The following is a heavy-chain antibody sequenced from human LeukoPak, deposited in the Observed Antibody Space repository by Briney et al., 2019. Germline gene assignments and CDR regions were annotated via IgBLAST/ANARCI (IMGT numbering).Heavy chain of an antibody. Sequence: GGSLRLSCAASGFTFSSYAMSWVRQAPGKGLEWVAVISYDGSNKYYADSVKGRFTISRDNSKNTPYLQINSLRAEDTAVYYCARVYSSSWYSGYLYMDVWGKGTTVTVSS. CDR1: GFTFSSYA. J-gene: IGHJ6*03. CDR2: ISYDGSNK. CDR3: ARVYSSSWYSGYLYMDV. D-gene: IGHD6-13*01. V-gene: IGHV3-30*03.